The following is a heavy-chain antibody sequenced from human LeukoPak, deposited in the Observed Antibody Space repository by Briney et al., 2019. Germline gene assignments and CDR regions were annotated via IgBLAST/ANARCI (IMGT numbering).Heavy chain of an antibody. CDR1: GYSLTSYW. CDR2: IDPSDSYT. V-gene: IGHV5-10-1*01. CDR3: ARRSRFCSSTSCYVGYYGMDV. Sequence: GESLKISCKGSGYSLTSYWISWVRQMPGKGLEWMGRIDPSDSYTNYSPSFQGHVTISADKSISTAYLQWSSLKASDTAMYYCARRSRFCSSTSCYVGYYGMDVWGQGTTVTVSS. D-gene: IGHD2-2*01. J-gene: IGHJ6*02.